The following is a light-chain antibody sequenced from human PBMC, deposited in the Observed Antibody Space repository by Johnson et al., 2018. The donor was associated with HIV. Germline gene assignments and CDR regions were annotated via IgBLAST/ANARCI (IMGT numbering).Light chain of an antibody. Sequence: QSVLTQPPSVSAAPGQKVTISCSGSSSNIGNNYISWYQQVPGTAPKLLIYDNDKRPLGIPDRFSGSKSGTSATLGITGLQTGDEADYYCGTLDSSLSAGVFGTGTKVTVL. J-gene: IGLJ1*01. CDR2: DND. CDR1: SSNIGNNY. V-gene: IGLV1-51*01. CDR3: GTLDSSLSAGV.